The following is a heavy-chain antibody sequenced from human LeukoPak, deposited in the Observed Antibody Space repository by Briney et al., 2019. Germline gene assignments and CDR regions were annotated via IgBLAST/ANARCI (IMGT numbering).Heavy chain of an antibody. D-gene: IGHD6-19*01. CDR2: ISYDGSNK. J-gene: IGHJ3*02. CDR3: AKIAVAGPGDAFDI. V-gene: IGHV3-30*18. CDR1: GFTFSSYG. Sequence: WGSLRLSCAASGFTFSSYGMHWVRQAPGKGLEWVAVISYDGSNKYYADSVKGRFTISRDNSKNTQYLQMNSLRAEDTAVYYCAKIAVAGPGDAFDIWGQGTMVTVSS.